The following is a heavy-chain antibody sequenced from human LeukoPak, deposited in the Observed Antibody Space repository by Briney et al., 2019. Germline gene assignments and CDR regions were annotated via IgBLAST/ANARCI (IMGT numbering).Heavy chain of an antibody. D-gene: IGHD6-13*01. Sequence: PSGTLSLTCAVSGGSISSTNWWSWVRQPPGKGLEWIGEIDHSGRTNYNPSLKSRVTISVDKSKNQFSLKLSSVTAADTAVNYCAIIAGYSSSWYFDYWGQGTLVTVSS. CDR3: AIIAGYSSSWYFDY. V-gene: IGHV4-4*02. CDR2: IDHSGRT. CDR1: GGSISSTNW. J-gene: IGHJ4*02.